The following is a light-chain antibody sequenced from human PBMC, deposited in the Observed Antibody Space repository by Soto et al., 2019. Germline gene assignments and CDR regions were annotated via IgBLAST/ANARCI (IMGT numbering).Light chain of an antibody. Sequence: QSVLTLPPSASGTPGQRGTISCSGSSSNIGSNIFNWYRQLPGTALKLLIDSDVHRPSWFHDRFSGSKSGSSASLAICGLQYEDEADYSCASWYDSLNGQVCGGGTKLTVL. CDR2: SDV. CDR3: ASWYDSLNGQV. J-gene: IGLJ2*01. V-gene: IGLV1-44*01. CDR1: SSNIGSNI.